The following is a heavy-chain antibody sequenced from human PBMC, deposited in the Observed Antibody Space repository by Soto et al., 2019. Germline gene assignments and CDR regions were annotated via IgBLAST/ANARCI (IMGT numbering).Heavy chain of an antibody. CDR3: ATESGSTYGYFDY. D-gene: IGHD5-18*01. CDR2: ISNSGST. CDR1: GCSVTSDEDY. V-gene: IGHV4-30-4*01. J-gene: IGHJ4*02. Sequence: SETLSLTCTVSGCSVTSDEDYWGWIRPSPGKGLEWIGYISNSGSTGYNPSLKTRLSMSVDRSKNQFTLRLTSVTAADTAVYFCATESGSTYGYFDYWGQGTQDTVSS.